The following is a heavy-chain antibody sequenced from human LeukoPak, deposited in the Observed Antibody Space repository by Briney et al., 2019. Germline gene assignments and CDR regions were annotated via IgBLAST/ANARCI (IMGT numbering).Heavy chain of an antibody. D-gene: IGHD3-16*02. CDR3: ARELISSRAAFDR. J-gene: IGHJ3*02. V-gene: IGHV4-61*09. Sequence: SQTLSLTCTVSGGSISSGSYYWSWLRQPPGRGLEGFGEVGHSGTTNYNPSLKSRVAISVDTSKRQFSLRLTSVTAADTAVYYCARELISSRAAFDRWGQGTVVTVSS. CDR1: GGSISSGSYY. CDR2: VGHSGTT.